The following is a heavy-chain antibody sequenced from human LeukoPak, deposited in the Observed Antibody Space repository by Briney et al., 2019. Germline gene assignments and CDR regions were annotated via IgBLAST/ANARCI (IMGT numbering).Heavy chain of an antibody. Sequence: PGGSLRLSCAASAFTFSTYAINWVRQAPGRGLEWVSSISSGGGTTTYAHSVKGRSPISRDNSKNTQYLQMNSLRHEDTAMYYCANAVCTTSSCAGFYGMDFWGWGHTVVVTA. V-gene: IGHV3-23*01. CDR2: ISSGGGTT. J-gene: IGHJ6*04. D-gene: IGHD2-2*01. CDR1: AFTFSTYA. CDR3: ANAVCTTSSCAGFYGMDF.